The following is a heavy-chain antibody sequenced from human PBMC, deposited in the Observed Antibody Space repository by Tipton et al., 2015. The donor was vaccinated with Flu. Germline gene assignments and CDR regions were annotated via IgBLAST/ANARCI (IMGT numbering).Heavy chain of an antibody. CDR3: APSTRYWTGGHFFGW. Sequence: TLSLTCSVSGDSISSTTYYWGWIRQPPGKGLEWIGSIYKTGITDYNPSLKSRVTLSLDTSKNQFSLKVRSVNAADTAVYYCAPSTRYWTGGHFFGWWGRGTQVTVSS. CDR2: IYKTGIT. V-gene: IGHV4-39*07. CDR1: GDSISSTTYY. D-gene: IGHD2-2*01. J-gene: IGHJ4*02.